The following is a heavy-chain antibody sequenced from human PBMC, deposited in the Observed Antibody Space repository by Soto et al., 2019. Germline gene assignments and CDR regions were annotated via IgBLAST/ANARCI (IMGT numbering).Heavy chain of an antibody. V-gene: IGHV4-59*01. D-gene: IGHD5-12*01. Sequence: SETLSLTCTVSGGSISRYYWSWIRQPPGKGLEWIGQIYYSGSTSYNPSLKSRVTISVDTSSNQFSLRLNSVTAADTAVYFCARASFYSGYDRLDDYYYGMDVWGQGTTVTVSS. CDR3: ARASFYSGYDRLDDYYYGMDV. J-gene: IGHJ6*02. CDR1: GGSISRYY. CDR2: IYYSGST.